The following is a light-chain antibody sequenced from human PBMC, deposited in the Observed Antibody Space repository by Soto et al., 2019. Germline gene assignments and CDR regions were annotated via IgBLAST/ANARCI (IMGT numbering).Light chain of an antibody. CDR1: SSDVGGYNY. CDR3: SSYTSSSTLV. J-gene: IGLJ2*01. V-gene: IGLV2-14*01. CDR2: DVS. Sequence: QLVLTQPASVSGSPGQSITISCTGTSSDVGGYNYVSWYQQHSGKAPKFMIYDVSNRPSGVSNRFSGSKSGNTASLTISGLQAEDEADYYCSSYTSSSTLVFGGGTKLTVL.